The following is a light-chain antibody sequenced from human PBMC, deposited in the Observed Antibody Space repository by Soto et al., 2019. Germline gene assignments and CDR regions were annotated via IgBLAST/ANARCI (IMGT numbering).Light chain of an antibody. V-gene: IGLV2-14*01. CDR2: EVG. Sequence: QSALTQPASVSGSPGQSITISCAGTSSDVGAYNYVSWYQQHPGKAPKLVIYEVGDRPSGVSNRFSGSKSGNTASLTISGLQTEDEANYYCSAYTTSNTLIFGTGTKLTVL. J-gene: IGLJ1*01. CDR3: SAYTTSNTLI. CDR1: SSDVGAYNY.